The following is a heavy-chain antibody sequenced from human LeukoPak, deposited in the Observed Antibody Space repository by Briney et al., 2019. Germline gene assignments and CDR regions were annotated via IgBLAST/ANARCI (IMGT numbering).Heavy chain of an antibody. D-gene: IGHD3-22*01. CDR3: ARRTAANSGYYSY. Sequence: ASLKVSCKASVGTFTSYAISWGRQAPGQGLEWMWGIIPIFVTANYAQKFQGRVTITADKSKSTAYMELTSLTSEDTAVYYCARRTAANSGYYSYWGQGTLVPVSS. CDR2: IIPIFVTA. J-gene: IGHJ4*02. V-gene: IGHV1-69*06. CDR1: VGTFTSYA.